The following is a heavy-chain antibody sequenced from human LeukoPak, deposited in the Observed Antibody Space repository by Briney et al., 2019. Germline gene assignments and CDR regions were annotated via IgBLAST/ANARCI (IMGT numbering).Heavy chain of an antibody. Sequence: ASVKVSCMASGYTFTSYGISWVRQAPGQGLEWMGWISAYNGNTNYAQKLQGRVTMTTDTSTSTAYMELRSLRSDDTAVYYCARFFTIGCSGGSCYEPGADYWGQGTLVTVSS. J-gene: IGHJ4*02. CDR3: ARFFTIGCSGGSCYEPGADY. CDR2: ISAYNGNT. V-gene: IGHV1-18*01. CDR1: GYTFTSYG. D-gene: IGHD2-15*01.